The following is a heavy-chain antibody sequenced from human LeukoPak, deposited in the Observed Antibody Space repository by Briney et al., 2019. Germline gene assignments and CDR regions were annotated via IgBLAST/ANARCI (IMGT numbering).Heavy chain of an antibody. CDR1: GFTFSSYV. CDR2: ISGSGEST. D-gene: IGHD3-10*01. J-gene: IGHJ4*01. V-gene: IGHV3-23*01. CDR3: AKERQNYYGSGNSFDY. Sequence: SGGSLRLSCAVTGFTFSSYVMDWVRQAPGKGLEWVSGISGSGESTYYADSVKGRFTISRDNFKNTLYLEINSLRVDDTAVYFCAKERQNYYGSGNSFDYWGHGTLVTVSS.